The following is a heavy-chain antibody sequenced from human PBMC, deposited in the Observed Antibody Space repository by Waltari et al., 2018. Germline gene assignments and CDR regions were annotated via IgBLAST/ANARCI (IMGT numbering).Heavy chain of an antibody. CDR2: VDPEDGET. J-gene: IGHJ2*01. V-gene: IGHV1-69-2*01. CDR3: ATPSPDYGDYVGYFDL. Sequence: EVQLVQSGAEVKKPGATVKISCKASGYTFTDYYMHWVQQAPGKGLEWMGRVDPEDGETIYAEKFQGRVTITADTSTDTAYMELSSLRSEDTAVYYCATPSPDYGDYVGYFDLWGRGTLVTVSS. D-gene: IGHD4-17*01. CDR1: GYTFTDYY.